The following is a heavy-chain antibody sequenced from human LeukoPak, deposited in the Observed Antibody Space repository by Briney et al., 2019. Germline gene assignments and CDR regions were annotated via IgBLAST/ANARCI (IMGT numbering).Heavy chain of an antibody. V-gene: IGHV3-53*01. J-gene: IGHJ4*02. CDR2: ICGDGTT. CDR1: GFTVSSAY. Sequence: GGSLRLSCAASGFTVSSAYMSWVRQAPGKGPAWVSVICGDGTTYYADSVKGRFTISRDNSENTVFLQMHSLRAEDTAMYYCARGGVRHYWGQGTLVTVSS. D-gene: IGHD2-8*02. CDR3: ARGGVRHY.